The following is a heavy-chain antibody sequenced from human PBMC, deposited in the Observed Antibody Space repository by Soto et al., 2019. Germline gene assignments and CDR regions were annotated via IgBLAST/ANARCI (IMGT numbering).Heavy chain of an antibody. CDR3: ARGGDIRFLEWSDYYGMDV. D-gene: IGHD3-3*01. CDR1: GFTFSSYL. CDR2: INSDGSST. J-gene: IGHJ6*04. V-gene: IGHV3-74*01. Sequence: WGFLRLSCAASGFTFSSYLMHWVRQAPGKGLVWVSRINSDGSSTSYADSVKGRFTISRDNAKNTLYLQMNSLRAEDTAVYYCARGGDIRFLEWSDYYGMDVWGKGTTVTVSP.